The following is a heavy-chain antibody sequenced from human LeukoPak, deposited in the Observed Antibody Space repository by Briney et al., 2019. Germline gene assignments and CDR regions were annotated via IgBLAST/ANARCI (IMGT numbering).Heavy chain of an antibody. D-gene: IGHD5-18*01. Sequence: ASVKVSCKASGYTFTNYALHWVRQAPGQRLEWMGWINTGNGNTKYSQKFQGRVTITRATSASTAYMELSSLRSEDTAVYYCARERDTADYYYGMDVWGQGTTVTVSS. CDR2: INTGNGNT. J-gene: IGHJ6*02. CDR3: ARERDTADYYYGMDV. CDR1: GYTFTNYA. V-gene: IGHV1-3*04.